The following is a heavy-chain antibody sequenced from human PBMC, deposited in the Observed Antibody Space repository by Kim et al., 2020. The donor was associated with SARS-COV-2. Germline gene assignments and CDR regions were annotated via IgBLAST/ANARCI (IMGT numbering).Heavy chain of an antibody. Sequence: ASVKVSCKASGYTFTSYDINWVRQATGQGLEWMGWMNPNSGNTGYAQKFQGRVTMTRNTSISTAYMELSSLRSEDTAVYYCARGSRYNWNDWASVRFDPWGQGTLVTVSS. CDR2: MNPNSGNT. CDR3: ARGSRYNWNDWASVRFDP. D-gene: IGHD1-1*01. J-gene: IGHJ5*02. V-gene: IGHV1-8*01. CDR1: GYTFTSYD.